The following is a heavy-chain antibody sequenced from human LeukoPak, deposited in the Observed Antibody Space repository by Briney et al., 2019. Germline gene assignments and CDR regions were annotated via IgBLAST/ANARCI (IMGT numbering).Heavy chain of an antibody. V-gene: IGHV4-31*03. J-gene: IGHJ4*02. CDR3: ARVGASSGYLLDY. CDR2: IYYSGST. D-gene: IGHD3-22*01. CDR1: GGSISSGGYY. Sequence: TPSETLSLTCTVSGGSISSGGYYWSWIRQHPGKGLEWIGYIYYSGSTYYNPSLKSRVTISVDTSKNQFSLKLSSVTAADTAVYYCARVGASSGYLLDYWGQGTLVTVSS.